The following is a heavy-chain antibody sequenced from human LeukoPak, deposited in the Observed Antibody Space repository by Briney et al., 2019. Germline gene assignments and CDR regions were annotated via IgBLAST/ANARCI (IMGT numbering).Heavy chain of an antibody. J-gene: IGHJ6*04. D-gene: IGHD5-18*01. CDR2: ISSSSSSYI. CDR1: GFTFSSYN. Sequence: GGSLRLSCVASGFTFSSYNMNWVRQAPGKGLEWISSISSSSSSYIYYAGSVKGRFTISRDNAKNSLYLQMNGLRAEDTAVYYCARDKKGYSYIGMDVWGKGSRSPSPQ. CDR3: ARDKKGYSYIGMDV. V-gene: IGHV3-21*01.